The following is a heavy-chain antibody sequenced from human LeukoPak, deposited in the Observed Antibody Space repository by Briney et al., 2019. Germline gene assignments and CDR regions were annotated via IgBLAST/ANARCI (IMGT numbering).Heavy chain of an antibody. D-gene: IGHD3-22*01. Sequence: SVTVSCTASGGTFSNYAISWVRQAPGQGLEWMGGIIPIFGTANYAQKFQGRVTITADESTSTAYMELSSLRSEDTAVYYCARSISDYYDSSGYQPIDYWGQGTLVTVSS. J-gene: IGHJ4*02. CDR1: GGTFSNYA. V-gene: IGHV1-69*01. CDR2: IIPIFGTA. CDR3: ARSISDYYDSSGYQPIDY.